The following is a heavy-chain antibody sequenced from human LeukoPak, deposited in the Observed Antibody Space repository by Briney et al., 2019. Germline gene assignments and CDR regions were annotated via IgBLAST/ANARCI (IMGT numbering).Heavy chain of an antibody. CDR3: ARDPHNSGSGRYFEY. J-gene: IGHJ4*02. V-gene: IGHV3-66*01. CDR2: FYSGGTI. Sequence: GGSLRLSCAASGFSVGNNYMSWVRQAPGKGLEWVSVFYSGGTIRYADSVRDRFIIPRDVSKNTLYLQMNSLRAEDTAVYYCARDPHNSGSGRYFEYWGRGNLVTVSS. D-gene: IGHD3-10*01. CDR1: GFSVGNNY.